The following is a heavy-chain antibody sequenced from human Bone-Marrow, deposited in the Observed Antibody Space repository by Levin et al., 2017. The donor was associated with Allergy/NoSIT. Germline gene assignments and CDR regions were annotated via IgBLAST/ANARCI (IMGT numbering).Heavy chain of an antibody. CDR2: ISLSGRT. J-gene: IGHJ4*02. CDR3: ARDRGPRFSTGWFL. V-gene: IGHV4-61*02. D-gene: IGHD6-19*01. Sequence: LSQTLSLTCTVSGDSINSGSYYWTWIRQPAGQGLEWIGRISLSGRTNYNPSLKGRVTISIHTSKNQFSLNLTSVTAADTAIYYCARDRGPRFSTGWFLWGQGAPVTVSS. CDR1: GDSINSGSYY.